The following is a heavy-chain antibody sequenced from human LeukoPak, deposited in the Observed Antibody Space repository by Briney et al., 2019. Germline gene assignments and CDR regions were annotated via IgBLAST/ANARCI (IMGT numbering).Heavy chain of an antibody. CDR3: ARLGEEWLVHNWFDP. Sequence: GESLRISCKGFGYSFTNYWITWVRQMPGKGLEWRCGIDPRDSYSNYSPSFQGHVTISVDKSIHTVYLHWNSLKASDTAMYYCARLGEEWLVHNWFDPWGQGTLVTVSS. CDR2: IDPRDSYS. CDR1: GYSFTNYW. J-gene: IGHJ5*02. D-gene: IGHD6-19*01. V-gene: IGHV5-10-1*01.